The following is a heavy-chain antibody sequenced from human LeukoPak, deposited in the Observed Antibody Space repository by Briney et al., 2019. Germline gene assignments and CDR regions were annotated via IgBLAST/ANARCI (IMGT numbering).Heavy chain of an antibody. V-gene: IGHV4-59*01. Sequence: PSETLSLTCTVSGGSISGYYWSWIRQPPGKELEWIGYIYYSGSTNYNPSLKSRVTISVDTSKNQFSLQLSSVTAADTAVYYCTRGTVTTYYFDYWGQGTLATVSS. D-gene: IGHD4-17*01. CDR2: IYYSGST. CDR3: TRGTVTTYYFDY. J-gene: IGHJ4*02. CDR1: GGSISGYY.